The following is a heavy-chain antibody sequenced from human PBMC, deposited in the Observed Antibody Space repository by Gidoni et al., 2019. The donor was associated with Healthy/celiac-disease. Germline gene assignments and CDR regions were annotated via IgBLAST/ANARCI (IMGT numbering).Heavy chain of an antibody. CDR1: GFTFDDYA. J-gene: IGHJ4*02. D-gene: IGHD6-13*01. CDR2: IRWNSGSI. Sequence: EVQLVESGGGLVQPGRSLRLSCAASGFTFDDYAMHWVRPAPGKGLEWVSGIRWNSGSIGYADSVKGRFTISRDNAKNSLYLQMNSLRAEDTALYYCAKDAGRDSSSWYDYWGQGTLVTVSS. V-gene: IGHV3-9*01. CDR3: AKDAGRDSSSWYDY.